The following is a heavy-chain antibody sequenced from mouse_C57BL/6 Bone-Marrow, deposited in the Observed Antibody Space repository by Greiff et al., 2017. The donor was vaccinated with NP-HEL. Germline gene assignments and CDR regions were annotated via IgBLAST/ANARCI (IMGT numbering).Heavy chain of an antibody. Sequence: VKLVESGAELARPGASVKLSCKASGYTFTSYGISWVKQRPGQGLEWIGEIYPRSGNTYYNEKFKGKATLTADKSSSTAYMELRSLTSEDSAVYFCARQLRSSFDYWGQGTTLTVSS. V-gene: IGHV1-81*01. CDR3: ARQLRSSFDY. J-gene: IGHJ2*01. D-gene: IGHD3-2*02. CDR2: IYPRSGNT. CDR1: GYTFTSYG.